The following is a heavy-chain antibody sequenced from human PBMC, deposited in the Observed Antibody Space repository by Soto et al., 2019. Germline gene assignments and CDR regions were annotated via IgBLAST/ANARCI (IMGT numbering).Heavy chain of an antibody. V-gene: IGHV3-11*01. J-gene: IGHJ4*02. D-gene: IGHD5-12*01. CDR2: ITKGGETT. CDR3: ARDPQRRDGYNFHS. CDR1: GFIFTDYS. Sequence: PCGSLRLSCAASGFIFTDYSLSWIRQAPGKGLEWVSYITKGGETTQHADSVKGRFTISRDNAKKVLFLQMNSLRAEDTAVYYCARDPQRRDGYNFHSWGRGTLVTV.